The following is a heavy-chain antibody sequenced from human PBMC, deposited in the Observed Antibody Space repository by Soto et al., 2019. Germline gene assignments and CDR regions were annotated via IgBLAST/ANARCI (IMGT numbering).Heavy chain of an antibody. V-gene: IGHV3-23*01. Sequence: EVHLLESGGGLVQPGGSLRLSCEASGFTFSDCGMSWVRQAPGKGLEWVLGISGDAIATYHADSVKGRFTIPKDNFKNTLYLQIKSLRAEDTAVYFCAKDREGRYIDNWSQRTLLTVSS. CDR1: GFTFSDCG. CDR2: ISGDAIAT. D-gene: IGHD3-10*01. J-gene: IGHJ4*02. CDR3: AKDREGRYIDN.